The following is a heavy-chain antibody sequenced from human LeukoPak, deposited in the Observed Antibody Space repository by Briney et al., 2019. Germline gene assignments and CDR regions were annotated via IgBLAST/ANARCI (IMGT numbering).Heavy chain of an antibody. CDR3: ATSIVVVPAAIRHDAFDI. Sequence: SETLSLTCTVSGGSISSGSYYWSWIRQPAGKGLEWIGRIYTSGSTNYNPSLKSRVTISVDTSKNQFSLKLSSVTAADTAVYYCATSIVVVPAAIRHDAFDIWGQGTMVTVSS. CDR1: GGSISSGSYY. J-gene: IGHJ3*02. CDR2: IYTSGST. D-gene: IGHD2-2*01. V-gene: IGHV4-61*02.